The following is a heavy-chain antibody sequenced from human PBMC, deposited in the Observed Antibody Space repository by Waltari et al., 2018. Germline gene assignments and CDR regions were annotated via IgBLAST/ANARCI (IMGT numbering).Heavy chain of an antibody. CDR2: ISSSGSTI. CDR3: ARSGFYYDSSGYPDY. CDR1: GFTFSSYE. Sequence: EVQLVESGGGLVQPGGSLRLACAASGFTFSSYEMNWVRQALGKGLEWVSYISSSGSTIYYADSVKGRFTISRDNAKNSLYLQMNSLRAEDTAVYYCARSGFYYDSSGYPDYWGQGTLVTVSS. V-gene: IGHV3-48*03. D-gene: IGHD3-22*01. J-gene: IGHJ4*02.